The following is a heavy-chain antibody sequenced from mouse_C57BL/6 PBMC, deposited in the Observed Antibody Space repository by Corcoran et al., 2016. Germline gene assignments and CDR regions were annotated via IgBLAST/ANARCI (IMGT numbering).Heavy chain of an antibody. CDR2: INTYSGVP. CDR1: GYTFTTYG. CDR3: ARRAY. V-gene: IGHV9-3*01. Sequence: QIQLVQSGPELKKPGETVKISCKASGYTFTTYGMSWVKQAPGKGLKWMGWINTYSGVPTYADDFKGRLAFSLETSASTAYLQINNLKNEDTATYFCARRAYWGQGTLVTVSA. J-gene: IGHJ3*01.